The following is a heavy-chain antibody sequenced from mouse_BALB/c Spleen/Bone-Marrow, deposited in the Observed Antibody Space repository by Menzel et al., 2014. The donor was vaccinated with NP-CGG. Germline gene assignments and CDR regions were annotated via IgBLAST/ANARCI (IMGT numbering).Heavy chain of an antibody. V-gene: IGHV2-4-1*01. CDR2: IWSGGGS. CDR1: GFSLTSYG. CDR3: ARTSNYVDFDY. J-gene: IGHJ2*01. D-gene: IGHD2-5*01. Sequence: QVQLQQSGPGLVQPSQSLSITCTVSGFSLTSYGVHWVRPSPGKGLEWLGAIWSGGGSDYNAAFISRLSITKDNSKSQVFFKMFSLQVDDTAIYYCARTSNYVDFDYWGQGTTLTVSS.